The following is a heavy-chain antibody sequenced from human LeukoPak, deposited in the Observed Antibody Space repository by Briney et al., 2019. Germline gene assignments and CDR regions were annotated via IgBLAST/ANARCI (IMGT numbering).Heavy chain of an antibody. CDR3: ASHGDYLPDYFDY. CDR1: GFTFNSYW. CDR2: IKQDGSEK. Sequence: PGGSLRLSCAASGFTFNSYWLSWVRQAPGKGLEWVANIKQDGSEKYYVDSVKGRFTISRDNAKNSLYLQMNSLRAEETAVYYCASHGDYLPDYFDYCGQGTLVTVSS. J-gene: IGHJ4*02. D-gene: IGHD4-17*01. V-gene: IGHV3-7*01.